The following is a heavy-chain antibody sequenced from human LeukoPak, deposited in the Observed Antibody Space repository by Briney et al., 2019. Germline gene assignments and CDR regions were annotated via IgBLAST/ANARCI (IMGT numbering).Heavy chain of an antibody. CDR3: GRRRIDCSDTGCYVDY. D-gene: IGHD2-15*01. CDR2: MNPNRGDT. Sequence: ASVKVSCKASGYSFTGCYIHWMRQAPGQGLEWMGWMNPNRGDTSYAQKFQGRVTMTRDTPINTAYMELSGLTSDDTAVYYCGRRRIDCSDTGCYVDYWGQGTWSPSPQ. J-gene: IGHJ4*02. CDR1: GYSFTGCY. V-gene: IGHV1-2*02.